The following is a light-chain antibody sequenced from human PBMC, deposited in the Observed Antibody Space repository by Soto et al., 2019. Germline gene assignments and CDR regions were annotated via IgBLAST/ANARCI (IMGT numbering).Light chain of an antibody. CDR3: QQYNNWPLT. V-gene: IGKV3-15*01. Sequence: ERVMTQAPATLSVSPGERATLSCRASQSVSSDLAWYRQKPGQGPRLLIYGAFNRATGVPARFSGSGSGTEFTLTISSLQSEDFAVYYCQQYNNWPLTFGGGTKVEIK. CDR2: GAF. CDR1: QSVSSD. J-gene: IGKJ4*01.